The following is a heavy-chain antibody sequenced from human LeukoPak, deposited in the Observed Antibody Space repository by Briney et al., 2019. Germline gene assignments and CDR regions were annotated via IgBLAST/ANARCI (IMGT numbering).Heavy chain of an antibody. CDR1: GGSISSGDYF. Sequence: SQTLSLTCTVSGGSISSGDYFWGWIRQHPGKGLEWIGYINYSGSTYYNPSLKSRVTISVDTSKNQFSLMLNSVTASDTAMYYCARRGTGRWFDPWGQGTLVTVSS. CDR2: INYSGST. J-gene: IGHJ5*02. CDR3: ARRGTGRWFDP. V-gene: IGHV4-31*03. D-gene: IGHD3-10*01.